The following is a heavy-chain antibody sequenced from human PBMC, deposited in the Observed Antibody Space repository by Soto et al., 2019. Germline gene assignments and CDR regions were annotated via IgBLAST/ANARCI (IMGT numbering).Heavy chain of an antibody. CDR3: AKEIKSTPPPTIFGVVNYYSGMDV. CDR1: GFNFSSYG. D-gene: IGHD3-3*01. V-gene: IGHV3-30*18. J-gene: IGHJ6*02. Sequence: GVSLRLSYAASGFNFSSYGMHWVRQAPGKGLEWVAVISYDGNNKYYADSVKGRFTISRDNSKNTLYLQMNSLRAEDTAVYYCAKEIKSTPPPTIFGVVNYYSGMDVWGQGTTVPVS. CDR2: ISYDGNNK.